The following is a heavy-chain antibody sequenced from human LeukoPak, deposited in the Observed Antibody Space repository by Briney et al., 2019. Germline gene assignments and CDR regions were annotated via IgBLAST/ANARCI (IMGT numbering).Heavy chain of an antibody. CDR3: ARSAVSDCSSTSCPFYY. V-gene: IGHV1-69*13. CDR1: GRTFSSYA. CDR2: IIPIFGTA. J-gene: IGHJ4*02. D-gene: IGHD2-2*01. Sequence: SSVKVSCKASGRTFSSYAISWVRQAPGQGLEWMGGIIPIFGTANYAQKFQGRVTITADESTSTAYMELSSLRSEDTAVYYCARSAVSDCSSTSCPFYYWGQGTLVTVSS.